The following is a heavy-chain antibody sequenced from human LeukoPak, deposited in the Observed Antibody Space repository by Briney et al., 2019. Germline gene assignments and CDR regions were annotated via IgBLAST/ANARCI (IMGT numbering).Heavy chain of an antibody. D-gene: IGHD4-11*01. CDR2: IYYSGST. CDR1: GGSVSSKSYD. V-gene: IGHV4-61*01. Sequence: SETLSLTCTVSGGSVSSKSYDWSWIRQPPGKGLEGIGHIYYSGSTSDNPSLKRRVTISVDTSKNQFTLKLNSVTAAETAVYSCARQGPLTTAVTTRTNPFDYWGQGTLVTVSS. CDR3: ARQGPLTTAVTTRTNPFDY. J-gene: IGHJ4*02.